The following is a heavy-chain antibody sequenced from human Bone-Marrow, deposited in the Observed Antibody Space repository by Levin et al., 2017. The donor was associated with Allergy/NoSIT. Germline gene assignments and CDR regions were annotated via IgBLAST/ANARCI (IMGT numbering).Heavy chain of an antibody. V-gene: IGHV3-7*01. D-gene: IGHD2-2*02. Sequence: GESLKISCTTSGFVFHAYWMTWVRQAPGKGLEWVANIKYDGTEIYYVDSVKGRFTGSRDNATSSLNLHMNNLRVDDTAVYYCARAIQGDYWGRGTLVTVSS. CDR2: IKYDGTEI. CDR1: GFVFHAYW. CDR3: ARAIQGDY. J-gene: IGHJ4*02.